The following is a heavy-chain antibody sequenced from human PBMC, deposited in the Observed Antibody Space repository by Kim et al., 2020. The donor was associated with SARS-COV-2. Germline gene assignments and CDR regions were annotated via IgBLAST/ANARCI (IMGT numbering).Heavy chain of an antibody. CDR1: GGSISSYY. V-gene: IGHV4-59*12. D-gene: IGHD4-17*01. CDR2: IYYSGST. J-gene: IGHJ6*04. Sequence: SETLSLTCTVSGGSISSYYWSWIRQPPGKGLEWIGYIYYSGSTNYNPSLKSRVTISVDTSKNQFSLKLSSVTAADTAVYYCARDRQGYGDYGYYYYGMDVWGKGTTVTVSS. CDR3: ARDRQGYGDYGYYYYGMDV.